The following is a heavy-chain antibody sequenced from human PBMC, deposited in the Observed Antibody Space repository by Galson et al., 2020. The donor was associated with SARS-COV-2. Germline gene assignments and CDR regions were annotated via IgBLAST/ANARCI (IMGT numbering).Heavy chain of an antibody. J-gene: IGHJ4*02. CDR1: GGSISSYY. V-gene: IGHV4-59*01. CDR3: ARAAQTYSDFWSGYYNAHHFDY. D-gene: IGHD3-3*01. CDR2: IYYSGST. Sequence: SETLSLTCTVSGGSISSYYWSWIRQPPGKGLEWIGYIYYSGSTNYNPSLTSRVTISVDTSKNQFSLKLSSVTAADTAVYYCARAAQTYSDFWSGYYNAHHFDYWGQGTRVAVSS.